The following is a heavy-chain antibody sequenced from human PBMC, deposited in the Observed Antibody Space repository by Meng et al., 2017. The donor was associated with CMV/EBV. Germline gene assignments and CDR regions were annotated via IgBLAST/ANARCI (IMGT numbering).Heavy chain of an antibody. CDR2: INHSGST. CDR1: GGSFSGYY. V-gene: IGHV4-34*01. J-gene: IGHJ4*02. CDR3: ASSNYDFWSGYSYYFDY. D-gene: IGHD3-3*01. Sequence: YGGSFSGYYWSWIRQPPGKGLEWIGEINHSGSTNYNPSLKSRVTISVDTSKNQFSLKLSSVTAADTAVYYCASSNYDFWSGYSYYFDYWGRGTLVTVSS.